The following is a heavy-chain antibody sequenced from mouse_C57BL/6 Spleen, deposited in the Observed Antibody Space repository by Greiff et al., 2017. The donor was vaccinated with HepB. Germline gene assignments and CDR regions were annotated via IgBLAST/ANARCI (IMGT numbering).Heavy chain of an antibody. CDR3: ARTNGGSGYGYYAMDY. CDR1: GYTFTDYN. Sequence: EVQLQQSGPELVKPGASVKMSCKASGYTFTDYNMHWVKQSHGKSLEWIGYINPNNGGTSYNQKFKGKATLTVNKSSSTAYMELRSLTSEESAVYYCARTNGGSGYGYYAMDYWGQGTSVTVSS. J-gene: IGHJ4*01. CDR2: INPNNGGT. V-gene: IGHV1-22*01. D-gene: IGHD3-2*02.